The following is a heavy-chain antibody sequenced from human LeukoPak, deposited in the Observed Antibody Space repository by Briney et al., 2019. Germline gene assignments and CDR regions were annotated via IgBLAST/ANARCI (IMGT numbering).Heavy chain of an antibody. Sequence: ASVKVSCKTSGYMFNNYAITWVRQAPGQGLEWMGWINPYNGHTNYAREIQGRVDMTIDTSRTTGYMELRTLSYDDTAVYFCARVAWYDWTRPDIRGFDVWGQGTAIIVSS. D-gene: IGHD1-20*01. V-gene: IGHV1-18*01. J-gene: IGHJ6*02. CDR2: INPYNGHT. CDR3: ARVAWYDWTRPDIRGFDV. CDR1: GYMFNNYA.